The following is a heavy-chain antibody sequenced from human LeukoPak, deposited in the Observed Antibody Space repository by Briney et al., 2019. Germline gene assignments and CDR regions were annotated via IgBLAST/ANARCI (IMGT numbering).Heavy chain of an antibody. CDR2: IYSGGST. V-gene: IGHV3-53*01. CDR1: GFTASSNY. Sequence: GGSLRLSCAASGFTASSNYMSWVRQAPGKGLEWVSVIYSGGSTYYADSVKGRFTISRDNSKNTLYLQMNSLRAEDTAVYYCARDYGYDAFDIWGQGTMVTVSS. CDR3: ARDYGYDAFDI. D-gene: IGHD5-24*01. J-gene: IGHJ3*02.